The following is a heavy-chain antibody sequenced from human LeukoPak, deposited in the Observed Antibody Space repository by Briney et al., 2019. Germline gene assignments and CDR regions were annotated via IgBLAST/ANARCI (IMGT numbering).Heavy chain of an antibody. V-gene: IGHV5-51*01. J-gene: IGHJ4*02. CDR1: GSSFTSYW. CDR3: ARRKDSYGYPTFDY. D-gene: IGHD5-18*01. CDR2: IYPGDSDT. Sequence: GESLKISCKGSGSSFTSYWIGWVRQLPGKGLEWMGIIYPGDSDTRYSPSFQGQVTISADKSISTAYLQWSSLKASDTAMYYCARRKDSYGYPTFDYWGQGTLVTVSS.